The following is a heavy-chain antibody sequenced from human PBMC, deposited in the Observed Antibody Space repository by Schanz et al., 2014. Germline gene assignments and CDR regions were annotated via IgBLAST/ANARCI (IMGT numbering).Heavy chain of an antibody. Sequence: EVQLVESGGGLVQPGRSLRLSCAASGFPFNEYGMLWVRQAPGKGLEWVSLVSASGGGPFYADSVKGRFTISRDNAKNSLYLQMNSLRAEDTAVYYCARDSGSHYLVDYWGQGTLVTVSS. V-gene: IGHV3-9*01. D-gene: IGHD1-26*01. CDR3: ARDSGSHYLVDY. CDR2: VSASGGGP. J-gene: IGHJ4*02. CDR1: GFPFNEYG.